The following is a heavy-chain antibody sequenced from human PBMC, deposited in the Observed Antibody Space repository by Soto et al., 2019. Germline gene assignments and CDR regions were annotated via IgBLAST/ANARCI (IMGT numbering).Heavy chain of an antibody. D-gene: IGHD3-22*01. CDR1: GFTFTSSA. Sequence: QMQLVQSGPEVKKPGTSVKVSCKASGFTFTSSAVQWVRQARGQRLEWIGWIVVGSGNTNYAQKFQERVTITRDMSTSTAYMELSSLRFEYTAVYYFASGVVMAPIATMIGYYGMDVWGQGTKVTVSS. J-gene: IGHJ6*02. CDR3: ASGVVMAPIATMIGYYGMDV. CDR2: IVVGSGNT. V-gene: IGHV1-58*01.